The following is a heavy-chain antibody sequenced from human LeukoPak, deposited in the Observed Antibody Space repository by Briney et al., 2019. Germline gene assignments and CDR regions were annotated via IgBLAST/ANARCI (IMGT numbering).Heavy chain of an antibody. CDR1: GFTFSSYS. D-gene: IGHD3-16*01. Sequence: GGSLRLSCAASGFTFSSYSMNWVRQAPGKGLEWVSYISSSSSTIYYADSVKGRFTISRDNAKNSLYLQMNSLRAEDTALYYCAKVADFGKYYFDYWGQGTLVTVSS. CDR3: AKVADFGKYYFDY. V-gene: IGHV3-48*01. J-gene: IGHJ4*02. CDR2: ISSSSSTI.